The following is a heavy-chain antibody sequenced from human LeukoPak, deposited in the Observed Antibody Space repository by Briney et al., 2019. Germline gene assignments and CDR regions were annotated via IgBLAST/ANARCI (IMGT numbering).Heavy chain of an antibody. CDR1: GGSISSSSYY. Sequence: SETLSLTCTVSGGSISSSSYYWGWIRQPPGKGLEWIGEINHSGSTNYNPSLRSRVTISVDTSKNQFSLKLSSVTAADTAVYYCARGVFGYWGQGTLVTVSS. CDR3: ARGVFGY. V-gene: IGHV4-39*07. J-gene: IGHJ4*02. CDR2: INHSGST.